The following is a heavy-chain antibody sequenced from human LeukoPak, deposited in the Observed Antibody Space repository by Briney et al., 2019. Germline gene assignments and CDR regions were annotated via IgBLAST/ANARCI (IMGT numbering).Heavy chain of an antibody. V-gene: IGHV1-69*13. CDR1: GGTFSSYA. J-gene: IGHJ4*02. CDR3: ARGSLREQQLGLLDY. CDR2: FIPIFGTA. D-gene: IGHD6-13*01. Sequence: EASVKVSCKASGGTFSSYAISWVRQAPGQGLEWMGGFIPIFGTANYAQKFQGRVTITADESTSTAYMELSSLRSEDTAVYYCARGSLREQQLGLLDYWGQGTLVTVSS.